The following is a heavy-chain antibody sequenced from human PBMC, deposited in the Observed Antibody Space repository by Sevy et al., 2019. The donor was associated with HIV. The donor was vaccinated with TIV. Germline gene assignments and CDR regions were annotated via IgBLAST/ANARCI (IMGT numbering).Heavy chain of an antibody. D-gene: IGHD1-26*01. V-gene: IGHV3-7*01. Sequence: GGSLRLSCAASGFTFSSYWMSWVRQAPGKGLEWVANIKQDGSEKYYVDSVKGRFTISRDNARNSLYLQMNSLRAEDTAAYYCARDKELLDAFDIWGHGQWSPSPQ. CDR1: GFTFSSYW. CDR3: ARDKELLDAFDI. J-gene: IGHJ3*02. CDR2: IKQDGSEK.